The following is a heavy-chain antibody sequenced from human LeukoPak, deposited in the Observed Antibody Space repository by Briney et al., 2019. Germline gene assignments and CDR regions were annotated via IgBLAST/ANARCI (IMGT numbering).Heavy chain of an antibody. V-gene: IGHV3-21*01. CDR2: ISSASSYI. J-gene: IGHJ4*02. CDR1: GLSFTSYS. D-gene: IGHD6-19*01. CDR3: ARDKDQSSGWYLDY. Sequence: GGSLKLSCAVSGLSFTSYSMNWVRQAPGKGLEWVSSISSASSYIYYADSVKGRITISRDNAKNSLYLQMNSLRAEDTAVYYCARDKDQSSGWYLDYWGQGTLVTVSS.